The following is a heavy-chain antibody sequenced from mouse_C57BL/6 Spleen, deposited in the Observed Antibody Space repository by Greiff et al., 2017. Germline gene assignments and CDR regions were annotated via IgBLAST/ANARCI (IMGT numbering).Heavy chain of an antibody. CDR3: ARDDGYLYAMDY. CDR1: GFTFTDYY. V-gene: IGHV7-3*01. Sequence: EVKLVESGGGLVQPGGSLSLSCAASGFTFTDYYMSWVRQPPGKALEWLGFIRNKANGYTTEYSASVKGRFTISRDNSQSILYLQMNALRAEDSATYYCARDDGYLYAMDYWGQGTSVTVSS. J-gene: IGHJ4*01. D-gene: IGHD2-3*01. CDR2: IRNKANGYTT.